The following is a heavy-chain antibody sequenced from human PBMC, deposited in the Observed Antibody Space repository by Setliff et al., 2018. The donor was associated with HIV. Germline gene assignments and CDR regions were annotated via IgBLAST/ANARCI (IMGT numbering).Heavy chain of an antibody. CDR1: GGTFSSYA. CDR2: IIPILGIA. J-gene: IGHJ5*02. V-gene: IGHV1-69*10. CDR3: ARDPMSRGYARFDP. D-gene: IGHD5-18*01. Sequence: ASVKVSCKASGGTFSSYAISWVRQAPGQGLEWRGGIIPILGIANYAQKFQGRVTITADKSTSTAYMELSSLRSEDTAVYYCARDPMSRGYARFDPWGQGTLVTVSS.